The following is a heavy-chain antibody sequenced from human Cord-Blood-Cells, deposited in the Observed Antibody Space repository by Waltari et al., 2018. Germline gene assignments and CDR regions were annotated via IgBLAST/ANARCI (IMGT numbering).Heavy chain of an antibody. CDR2: INHSGST. CDR1: GGSFSGYY. CDR3: ARHKTNFDY. Sequence: QVQLQQWGEGLWKPSEPLSLTCSVYGGSFSGYYWSWIRQPPGKGLEWIGEINHSGSTNYNPSLKSRVTISVDTSKNQFSLKLSSVTAADTAVYYCARHKTNFDYWGQGTLVTVSS. V-gene: IGHV4-34*01. J-gene: IGHJ4*02.